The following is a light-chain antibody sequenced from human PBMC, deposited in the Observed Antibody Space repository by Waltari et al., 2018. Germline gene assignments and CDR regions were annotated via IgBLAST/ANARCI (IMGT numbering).Light chain of an antibody. J-gene: IGKJ2*01. CDR2: ATS. Sequence: RAVRIFANTDLFCYQQKFGQAPRLLIYATSSRATDIPERFTGSGSGTDFTLTIDMLEPGDSAVYYCQQFGGSPMYTFGQGTKLEV. CDR1: RIFANTD. V-gene: IGKV3-20*01. CDR3: QQFGGSPMYT.